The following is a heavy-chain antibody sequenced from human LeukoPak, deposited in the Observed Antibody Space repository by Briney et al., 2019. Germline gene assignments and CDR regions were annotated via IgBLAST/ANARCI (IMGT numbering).Heavy chain of an antibody. V-gene: IGHV1-69*05. Sequence: ASVKVSCKASGGTFSSYAISWVRQAPGQGLEWMGGIIPIFGTANYAQKFQGRVTITTDESTSTAYMELSSLRSEDTAVYYCARSRSQVVTDLNYYYYMDVWGKGTTVTVSS. CDR2: IIPIFGTA. CDR3: ARSRSQVVTDLNYYYYMDV. J-gene: IGHJ6*03. D-gene: IGHD1-14*01. CDR1: GGTFSSYA.